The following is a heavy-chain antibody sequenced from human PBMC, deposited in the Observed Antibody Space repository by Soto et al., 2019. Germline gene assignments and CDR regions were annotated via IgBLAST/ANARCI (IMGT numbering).Heavy chain of an antibody. Sequence: ASVKVSCKAFGYTFTTYGINWVRQAPGQGLEWMGWVSPYNGDTTYAQKVQGRVTMTTDTSTRTAYLELRSLRSDDTAVYYCAREVGHMEVWGQGTKVTVSS. J-gene: IGHJ6*02. V-gene: IGHV1-18*04. CDR2: VSPYNGDT. CDR1: GYTFTTYG. CDR3: AREVGHMEV.